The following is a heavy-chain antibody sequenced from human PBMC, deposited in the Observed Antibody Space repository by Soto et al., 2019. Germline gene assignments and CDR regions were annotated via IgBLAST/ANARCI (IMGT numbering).Heavy chain of an antibody. CDR3: ARAYQRRNYYYGMDV. CDR2: ISSSSSTI. CDR1: GFAFSSYS. D-gene: IGHD2-2*01. V-gene: IGHV3-48*02. J-gene: IGHJ6*02. Sequence: GSLRLSCAASGFAFSSYSMNWVRQAPGKGLEWVSYISSSSSTIYYADSVKGRFTISRDNAKNSLYLQMNSLRDEDTAVYYCARAYQRRNYYYGMDVWGQGTTVTVSS.